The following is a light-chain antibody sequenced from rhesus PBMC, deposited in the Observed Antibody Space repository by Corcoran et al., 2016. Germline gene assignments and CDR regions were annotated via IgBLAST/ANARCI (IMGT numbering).Light chain of an antibody. V-gene: IGKV1-28*03. J-gene: IGKJ4*01. CDR1: QGISSY. CDR2: DAS. CDR3: LLHNSYPLP. Sequence: DIQMTQSPSSLSASVGDTVTITCRASQGISSYINWFQQQPGKAPNLLIYDASSLESGVPSRFSGSGSGTDFTLTISSLQPEDFAAYYCLLHNSYPLPFGGGTKVEIK.